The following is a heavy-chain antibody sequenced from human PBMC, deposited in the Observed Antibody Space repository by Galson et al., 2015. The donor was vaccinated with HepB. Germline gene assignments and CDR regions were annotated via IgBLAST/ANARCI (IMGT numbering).Heavy chain of an antibody. J-gene: IGHJ5*02. CDR3: ASSPRIAARPGGWFDP. CDR1: GYTFTSYA. Sequence: SVKVSCKASGYTFTSYAMHWVRQAPGQRLEWMGWINAGNGNTKYSQKFQGRVTITRDTSASTAYMELSSLRSEDTAVYYCASSPRIAARPGGWFDPWGQGTLVTVSS. V-gene: IGHV1-3*01. D-gene: IGHD6-6*01. CDR2: INAGNGNT.